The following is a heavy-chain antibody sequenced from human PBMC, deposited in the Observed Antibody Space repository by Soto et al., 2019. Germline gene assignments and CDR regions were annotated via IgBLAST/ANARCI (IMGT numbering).Heavy chain of an antibody. CDR3: ARGRGYDRTLDY. CDR2: IIPIFGTA. D-gene: IGHD5-12*01. V-gene: IGHV1-69*13. J-gene: IGHJ4*02. Sequence: SVKVSCKASGGTFSSYAISWLRQAPGQGLEWMGGIIPIFGTANYAQKFQGRVTITADESTSTAYMELSSLRSEDTAMYYCARGRGYDRTLDYWGQGTLVTVSS. CDR1: GGTFSSYA.